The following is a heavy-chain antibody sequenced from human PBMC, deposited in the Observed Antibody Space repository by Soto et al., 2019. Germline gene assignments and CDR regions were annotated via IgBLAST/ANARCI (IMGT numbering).Heavy chain of an antibody. CDR2: ISYDGSNK. V-gene: IGHV3-30*18. Sequence: QVQLVESGGGVVQPGRSLRLSCAASGFTFSNYGRHGVGQAPGKGLEWGAVISYDGSNKYYADSVKGRFTISRDNSKSTLYLQMNSLRAEDTAMYYCAKDGGTYYHTSSWYFDLWGRGTLVTVSS. CDR3: AKDGGTYYHTSSWYFDL. D-gene: IGHD1-26*01. J-gene: IGHJ2*01. CDR1: GFTFSNYG.